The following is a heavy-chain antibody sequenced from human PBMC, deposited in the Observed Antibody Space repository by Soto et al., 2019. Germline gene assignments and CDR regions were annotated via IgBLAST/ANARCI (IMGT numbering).Heavy chain of an antibody. Sequence: ASVKVSCKASGYTFTSYAMHWVRQAPGQRLEWMGWINAGNGNTKYSQKFQGRVTITRDTSASTAYMELSSLRSEDTAVYYCARTPVDFWSGHYYYYYYGMDVWGQGTTVTVSS. V-gene: IGHV1-3*01. CDR2: INAGNGNT. CDR3: ARTPVDFWSGHYYYYYYGMDV. CDR1: GYTFTSYA. D-gene: IGHD3-3*01. J-gene: IGHJ6*02.